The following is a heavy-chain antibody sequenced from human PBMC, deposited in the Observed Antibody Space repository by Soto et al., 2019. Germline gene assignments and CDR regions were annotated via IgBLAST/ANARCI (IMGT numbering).Heavy chain of an antibody. Sequence: QVQVVESGGGVVQPGRSLRLSCAASGFTFSSFGMHWVRQAPGKGLEWVSLIWYDGSKKSYGDSVKGRFTISRDNSRNTVYLQMNSLIADDTAVYYCALDASYYSLWSGYYPSRNGMDVWGQGTTVTVSS. V-gene: IGHV3-33*01. CDR3: ALDASYYSLWSGYYPSRNGMDV. J-gene: IGHJ6*02. CDR2: IWYDGSKK. D-gene: IGHD3-3*01. CDR1: GFTFSSFG.